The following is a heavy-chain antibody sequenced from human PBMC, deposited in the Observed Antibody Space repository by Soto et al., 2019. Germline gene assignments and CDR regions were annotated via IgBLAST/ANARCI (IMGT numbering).Heavy chain of an antibody. CDR1: GGTFSSYA. V-gene: IGHV1-69*13. CDR2: IIPIFGTA. J-gene: IGHJ4*02. CDR3: AKAGHGDYRDFDH. Sequence: ASVKVSCKASGGTFSSYAISWVRQAPGQGLEWMGGIIPIFGTANYAQKFQGRVTITADESTSTAYMELSSLRSEDTAVYYCAKAGHGDYRDFDHWGQGTLVTVSS. D-gene: IGHD4-17*01.